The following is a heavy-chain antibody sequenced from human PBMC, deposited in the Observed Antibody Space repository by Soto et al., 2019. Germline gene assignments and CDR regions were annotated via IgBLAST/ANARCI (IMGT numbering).Heavy chain of an antibody. J-gene: IGHJ5*02. CDR2: IIPIFGTA. Sequence: SVKVSCKASGGTFSSYAISWVRQAPGQGLEWMGGIIPIFGTANYAQKFQGRVTITADESTTTAYMELSSLRSEDTAVYYCARVVCSGGSCYAEQTWFDPWGPGTLVTVSS. V-gene: IGHV1-69*13. CDR1: GGTFSSYA. CDR3: ARVVCSGGSCYAEQTWFDP. D-gene: IGHD2-15*01.